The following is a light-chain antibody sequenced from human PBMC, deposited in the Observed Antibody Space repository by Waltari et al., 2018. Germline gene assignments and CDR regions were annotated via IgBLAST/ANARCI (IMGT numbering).Light chain of an antibody. V-gene: IGLV2-23*01. CDR3: CSYAGSSTFVV. CDR2: ESS. CDR1: SSDVGSYNL. Sequence: QSALTQPASVSGSPGQSITISCTGTSSDVGSYNLVSWYQQHPGKARQLIIYESSNRPSGVSNRFSGAQSGNTASLTISGLQAEDEADYYCCSYAGSSTFVVFGGGTKLTVL. J-gene: IGLJ2*01.